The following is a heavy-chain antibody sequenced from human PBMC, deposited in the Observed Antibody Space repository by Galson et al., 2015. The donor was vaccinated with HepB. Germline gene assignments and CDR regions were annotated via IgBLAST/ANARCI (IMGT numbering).Heavy chain of an antibody. J-gene: IGHJ4*02. Sequence: SLRLSCAASGFTFSSYAMHWVRQAPGKGLEWVAVISYDGSNKYYADSVKGRSTISRDNSKNTLYLQMNSLRAEDTAVYYCARDHFTRLLWFGEGWDYWGQGTLVTVSS. CDR1: GFTFSSYA. D-gene: IGHD3-10*01. CDR2: ISYDGSNK. CDR3: ARDHFTRLLWFGEGWDY. V-gene: IGHV3-30*04.